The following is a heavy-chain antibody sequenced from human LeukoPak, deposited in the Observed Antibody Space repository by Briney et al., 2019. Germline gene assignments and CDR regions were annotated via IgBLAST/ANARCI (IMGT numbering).Heavy chain of an antibody. Sequence: SETLSLTCAVYGGSFSGYYWTWIRQPPGKGLEWIGEINHSGSTNYNPSLKSRVTISVDTSKNQFSLKLSSVTAADTAVYYCGENLSVPPKQKNCSAPGGQGPLVPVS. CDR2: INHSGST. V-gene: IGHV4-34*01. CDR1: GGSFSGYY. J-gene: IGHJ5*02. CDR3: GENLSVPPKQKNCSAP. D-gene: IGHD3-16*02.